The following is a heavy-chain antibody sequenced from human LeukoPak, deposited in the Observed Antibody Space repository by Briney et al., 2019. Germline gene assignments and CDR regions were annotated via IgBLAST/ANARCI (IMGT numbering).Heavy chain of an antibody. CDR2: IYHSGST. J-gene: IGHJ4*02. V-gene: IGHV4-4*02. D-gene: IGHD3-9*01. Sequence: PSGTLSLTCAVSGGSISSSNWWSWVRQPPGKGLEWIGEIYHSGSTNYNPSLKSRVTISVDKSKNQFSLKPSSVTAADTAVYYCARGKRYFDWLSPFDYWGQGTLVTVSS. CDR3: ARGKRYFDWLSPFDY. CDR1: GGSISSSNW.